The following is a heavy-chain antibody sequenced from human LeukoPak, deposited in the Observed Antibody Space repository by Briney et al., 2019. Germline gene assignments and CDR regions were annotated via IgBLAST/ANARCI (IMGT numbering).Heavy chain of an antibody. J-gene: IGHJ3*02. CDR1: GYTFSSYG. V-gene: IGHV1-18*01. Sequence: ASVKVSCKASGYTFSSYGINWVRQAPGQGLEWMGWISVINSGNTRYAQNFQGRLTMTTDTSTTTAYMELRSLRSDDTAVYYCSREFPFCGADCFSGVFDIWGQGTMVTVS. CDR2: ISVINSGNT. D-gene: IGHD2-21*02. CDR3: SREFPFCGADCFSGVFDI.